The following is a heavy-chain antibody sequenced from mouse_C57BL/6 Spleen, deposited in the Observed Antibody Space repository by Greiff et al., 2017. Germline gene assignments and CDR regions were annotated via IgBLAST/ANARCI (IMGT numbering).Heavy chain of an antibody. Sequence: VQLQQSGAELVRPGPSVKMSCKASGYTFTNYWIGWAKQRPGHGLEWIGDIYPGGGYTNYNEKFKGKATLTADKSSSTAYMQFSSLTSEDSAIYYCARGDAMDYWGQGTSVTVSS. CDR1: GYTFTNYW. V-gene: IGHV1-63*01. CDR2: IYPGGGYT. J-gene: IGHJ4*01. CDR3: ARGDAMDY.